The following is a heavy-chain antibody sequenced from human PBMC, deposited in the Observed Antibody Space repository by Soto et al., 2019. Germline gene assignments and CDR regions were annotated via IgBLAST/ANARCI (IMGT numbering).Heavy chain of an antibody. CDR2: ISVSGGST. CDR3: AKTKTSANWFDP. J-gene: IGHJ5*02. V-gene: IGHV3-23*01. CDR1: GFTFTSYG. Sequence: PGGSLRLSCAASGFTFTSYGMSWGRQAPGKGLEWVSTISVSGGSTYYADSVKGRFTVSRDNSRNTLYLQMNSLRAEDTAVYYCAKTKTSANWFDPCGQGTLVTFFS. D-gene: IGHD2-2*01.